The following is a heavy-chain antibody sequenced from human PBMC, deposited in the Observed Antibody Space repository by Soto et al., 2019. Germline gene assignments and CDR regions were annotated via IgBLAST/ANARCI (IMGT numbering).Heavy chain of an antibody. CDR3: AKIPHSSSWYLDAFDI. V-gene: IGHV3-23*01. J-gene: IGHJ3*02. CDR2: ISGSGGST. Sequence: EVQLLESGGGLVQPGGSLRLSCAASGFTFSSYAMSWVRQAPGKGLEWVSAISGSGGSTYYADSVKGRFTISRDNSKNTLYLQMNSLRAEDTAGYYCAKIPHSSSWYLDAFDIWGQGTMVTVSS. CDR1: GFTFSSYA. D-gene: IGHD6-13*01.